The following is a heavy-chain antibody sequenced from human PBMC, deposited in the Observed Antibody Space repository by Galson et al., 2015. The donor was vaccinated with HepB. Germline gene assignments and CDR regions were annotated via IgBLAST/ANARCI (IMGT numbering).Heavy chain of an antibody. CDR2: ISAYNGKT. D-gene: IGHD5-12*01. CDR1: GSTFSNYG. J-gene: IGHJ4*02. CDR3: ARDRRPYSGYEAGDF. Sequence: SVTVSCKASGSTFSNYGINWVRQAPGQGLDWMGWISAYNGKTNYAQKLQGRVTMTTDTSTSTAYMELRSLRSDDTAVYYCARDRRPYSGYEAGDFWGQGTLVTVSS. V-gene: IGHV1-18*01.